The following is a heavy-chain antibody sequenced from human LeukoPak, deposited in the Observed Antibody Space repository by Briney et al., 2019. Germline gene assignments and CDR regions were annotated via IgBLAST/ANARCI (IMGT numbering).Heavy chain of an antibody. CDR1: GGTFSSYA. Sequence: SVKVSCKASGGTFSSYAISWVRQAPGQGLEWMGRIIPIFGIANYAQKFQGRVTITADKSTSTAYMELSSLRSEDTAVYYCARAATVTSKAFDYWGQGTLVTVSS. J-gene: IGHJ4*02. D-gene: IGHD4-17*01. CDR2: IIPIFGIA. CDR3: ARAATVTSKAFDY. V-gene: IGHV1-69*04.